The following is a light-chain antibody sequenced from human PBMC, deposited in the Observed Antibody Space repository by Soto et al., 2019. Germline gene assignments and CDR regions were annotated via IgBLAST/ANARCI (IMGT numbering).Light chain of an antibody. Sequence: QSLLTQPASVSGSPGQSIAISCTGTSNDFCGYEFVSWCQQQPDKASTLLIEAVTKRPSPVSNRFSGSKSDHTASLTISGLQSEDEADYYCSSHTSGSTRVFGTGTTVTVL. CDR1: SNDFCGYEF. J-gene: IGLJ1*01. V-gene: IGLV2-14*01. CDR3: SSHTSGSTRV. CDR2: AVT.